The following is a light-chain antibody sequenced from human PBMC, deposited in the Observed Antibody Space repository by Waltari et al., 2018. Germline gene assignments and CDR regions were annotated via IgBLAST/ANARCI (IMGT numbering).Light chain of an antibody. CDR3: QQYDNYPWT. Sequence: DIQMTQSPSTLPASVGDKVTNTCRASQSVSSWLVWYQQRPGKAPKVLIYKASGLESGVPSRFSGSGSGTEFTLTISSLQPDDFATYYCQQYDNYPWTFGQGTKVEIK. CDR2: KAS. V-gene: IGKV1-5*03. J-gene: IGKJ1*01. CDR1: QSVSSW.